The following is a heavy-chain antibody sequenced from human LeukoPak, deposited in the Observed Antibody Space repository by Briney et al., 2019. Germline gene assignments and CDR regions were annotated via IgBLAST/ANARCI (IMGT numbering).Heavy chain of an antibody. D-gene: IGHD1-26*01. CDR3: ASSPYSGSYYINY. CDR2: ISYDGSNK. Sequence: GGSLRLSCAASGFTFSSYAMHWVRQAPGKGLEWVSRISYDGSNKYYADSAKGRFTISRDNSKNSLYLQMNSLRPEDTAVYYCASSPYSGSYYINYWGQGTLVTVSS. CDR1: GFTFSSYA. V-gene: IGHV3-30-3*01. J-gene: IGHJ4*02.